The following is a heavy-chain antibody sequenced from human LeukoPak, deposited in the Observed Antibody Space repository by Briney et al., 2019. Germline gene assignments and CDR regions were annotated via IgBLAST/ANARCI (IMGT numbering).Heavy chain of an antibody. CDR1: GFTFTNYD. D-gene: IGHD2-15*01. CDR2: ISYDERKK. Sequence: GGSLRLSCEASGFTFTNYDMHWLRQAPGKGLEWVAIISYDERKKSYTDSVKGRFTTSRDNSKNTLFLQMNSLRVEDTAVYYCAKDRYCDGGTCSGGFDHWGQGSLVIVSS. CDR3: AKDRYCDGGTCSGGFDH. J-gene: IGHJ4*02. V-gene: IGHV3-30*18.